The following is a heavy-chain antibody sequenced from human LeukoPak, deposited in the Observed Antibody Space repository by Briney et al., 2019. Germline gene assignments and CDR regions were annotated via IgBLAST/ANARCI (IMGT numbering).Heavy chain of an antibody. CDR2: IRYDGSNK. J-gene: IGHJ3*02. CDR3: AKVGRAYYDFWSANGDAFDI. CDR1: GFTFSSYG. Sequence: GGSLRLSCAASGFTFSSYGMHWVRQAPGKGLEWVAFIRYDGSNKYYADSVKGRFTISRDNSKNTLYLQMNSLRAEDTAVYYCAKVGRAYYDFWSANGDAFDIWGQGTMVTVSS. D-gene: IGHD3-3*01. V-gene: IGHV3-30*02.